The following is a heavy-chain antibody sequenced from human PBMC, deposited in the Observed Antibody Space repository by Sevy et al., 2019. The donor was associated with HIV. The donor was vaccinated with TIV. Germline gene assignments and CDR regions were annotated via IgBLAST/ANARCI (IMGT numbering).Heavy chain of an antibody. D-gene: IGHD6-6*01. Sequence: ASVKVSCKASGYTFTSYGISWVRQAPGQGLEWMGRISAYNGNTNYAQKLQGRVTMTTDTSTSTAYMELRRLRSDDTAVYYCAQRVARPPIDAFDIWGQGTMVTVSS. CDR2: ISAYNGNT. CDR1: GYTFTSYG. V-gene: IGHV1-18*01. J-gene: IGHJ3*02. CDR3: AQRVARPPIDAFDI.